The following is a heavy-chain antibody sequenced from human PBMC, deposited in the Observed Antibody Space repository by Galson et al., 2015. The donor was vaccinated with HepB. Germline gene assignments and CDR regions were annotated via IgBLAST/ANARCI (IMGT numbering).Heavy chain of an antibody. V-gene: IGHV3-30-3*01. CDR2: ISYDGSNK. Sequence: SLRLSCAASGFTFSSYAMHWVRQAPGKGLEWVAVISYDGSNKYYADSVKGRFTISRDNSKNTLYLQMNSLRAEDTAVYYCARDFVSHYDFWSGYPYYYYYGMDVWGQGTTVTVSS. CDR3: ARDFVSHYDFWSGYPYYYYYGMDV. CDR1: GFTFSSYA. D-gene: IGHD3-3*01. J-gene: IGHJ6*02.